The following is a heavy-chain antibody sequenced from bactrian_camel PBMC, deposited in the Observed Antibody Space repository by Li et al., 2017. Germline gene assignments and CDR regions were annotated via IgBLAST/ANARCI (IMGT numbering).Heavy chain of an antibody. J-gene: IGHJ4*01. V-gene: IGHV3S57*01. CDR2: FRGDGKT. CDR1: GPISRYC. D-gene: IGHD6*01. CDR3: AEGRGSRGEHCYSLNY. Sequence: HVQLVESGGDSVQAGESLLLSCKASGPISRYCLGWFRQVPGKEREGVAVFRGDGKTAYADSVKGRFIISKDNAKNTVYLQMNNLQPEDTATYYCAEGRGSRGEHCYSLNYWGQGTQVTVS.